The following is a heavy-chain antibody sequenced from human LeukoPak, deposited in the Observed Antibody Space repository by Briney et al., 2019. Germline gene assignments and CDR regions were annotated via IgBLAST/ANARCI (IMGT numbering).Heavy chain of an antibody. J-gene: IGHJ4*02. CDR1: GFTFSNYW. CDR3: ALPLRDGDFYFDY. Sequence: PGGSLRLSCAAPGFTFSNYWMHWVRQAPGKGLVWVSRINRDGRSTNYADSVKGRFTISRDNAKDTVFLQMNSLRAEDTAVYFCALPLRDGDFYFDYWGQGALVTVSS. CDR2: INRDGRST. V-gene: IGHV3-74*01. D-gene: IGHD4-17*01.